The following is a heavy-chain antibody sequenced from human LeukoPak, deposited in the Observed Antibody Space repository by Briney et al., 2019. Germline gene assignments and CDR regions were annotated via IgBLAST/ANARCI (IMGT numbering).Heavy chain of an antibody. Sequence: PSETLSLTCTVSGGSVSSGSYYWSWIRQPPGKGLEWIGYIYYSGSTNYNPSLKSRVTISVDTSKNQFSLKLSSVTAADTAVYYCARTAYCSGGSCYLGYWGQGTLVPSPQ. CDR1: GGSVSSGSYY. V-gene: IGHV4-61*01. D-gene: IGHD2-15*01. J-gene: IGHJ4*02. CDR3: ARTAYCSGGSCYLGY. CDR2: IYYSGST.